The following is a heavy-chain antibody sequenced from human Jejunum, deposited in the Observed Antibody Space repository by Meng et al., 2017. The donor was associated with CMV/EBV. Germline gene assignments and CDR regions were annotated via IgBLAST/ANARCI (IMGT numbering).Heavy chain of an antibody. D-gene: IGHD6-19*01. J-gene: IGHJ4*02. V-gene: IGHV2-5*02. CDR1: LGSGGVC. CDR2: IYWDDDK. Sequence: LGSGGVCVGWIRQPPGKALEWLAVIYWDDDKRYSPSLKNRLTITKDTSKNQVFLIMTNTDPVDTATYYCAHRSPGYISGWDQGLFDYWGQGTLVTVSS. CDR3: AHRSPGYISGWDQGLFDY.